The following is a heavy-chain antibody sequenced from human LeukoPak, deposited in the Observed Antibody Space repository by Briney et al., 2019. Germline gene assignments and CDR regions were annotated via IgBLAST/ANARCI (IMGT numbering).Heavy chain of an antibody. CDR3: ARGLRNYYDSSATPRVDY. V-gene: IGHV4-39*07. Sequence: GSLRLSCAASGFTFSSYSMNWVRQAPGKGLEWIGSIYYSGSTYYNPSLKSRVTISVDTSKNQFSLKLNSVTAADTAVYFCARGLRNYYDSSATPRVDYWGQGTLVTVSS. D-gene: IGHD3-22*01. CDR1: GFTFSSYS. CDR2: IYYSGST. J-gene: IGHJ4*02.